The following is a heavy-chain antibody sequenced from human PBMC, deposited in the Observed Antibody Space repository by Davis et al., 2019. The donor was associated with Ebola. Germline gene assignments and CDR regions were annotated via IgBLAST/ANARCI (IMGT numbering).Heavy chain of an antibody. CDR3: ATLDTPMAC. Sequence: GGSLRLSCAASGFTFSSYAMSWVRQAPGKGLEWVSSITSSPYIYYADSVKGRFTISRDYAKNSLYLQMNSLRADDTAVYYCATLDTPMACWGQGTLVTVSS. CDR1: GFTFSSYA. V-gene: IGHV3-21*01. D-gene: IGHD5-18*01. CDR2: ITSSPYI. J-gene: IGHJ4*02.